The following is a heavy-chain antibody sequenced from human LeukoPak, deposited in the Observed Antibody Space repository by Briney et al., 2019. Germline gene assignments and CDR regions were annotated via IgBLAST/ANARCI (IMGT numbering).Heavy chain of an antibody. CDR1: GASVSSGAYY. Sequence: PSETLSLTCTVSGASVSSGAYYWSWVRQPPGKGLEWIGYMYYRGSTNYNPSLKSRVIISVDASKNQFSLKLSSVTSADTAVYYCAKDTGDYWGQGTLVTVSS. CDR2: MYYRGST. D-gene: IGHD4-17*01. V-gene: IGHV4-61*08. CDR3: AKDTGDY. J-gene: IGHJ4*02.